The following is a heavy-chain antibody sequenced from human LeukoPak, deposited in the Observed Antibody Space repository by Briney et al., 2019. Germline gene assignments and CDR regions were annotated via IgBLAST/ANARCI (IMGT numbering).Heavy chain of an antibody. CDR1: GFTFSSYG. D-gene: IGHD3-10*01. V-gene: IGHV3-33*01. CDR2: IWYDGSNR. CDR3: ASWRGSGSYGGYFDY. Sequence: GGSPRLSCAASGFTFSSYGMYWVRQAPGKGLEWVALIWYDGSNRYCADSVKGRFTISRDNSKNTLYLQMNSLRAEDTAVYYCASWRGSGSYGGYFDYWGQGTLVTVS. J-gene: IGHJ4*02.